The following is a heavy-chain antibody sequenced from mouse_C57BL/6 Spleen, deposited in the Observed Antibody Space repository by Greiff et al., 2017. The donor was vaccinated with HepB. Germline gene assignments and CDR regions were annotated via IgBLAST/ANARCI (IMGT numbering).Heavy chain of an antibody. J-gene: IGHJ2*01. V-gene: IGHV1-18*01. Sequence: VQLQQSGPELVKPGASVKIPCKASGYTFTDYNMDWVKQSHGKSLEWIGDINPNNGGTSYNQKFKGKATLTVDKSSSTAYMELRSLTSEDTAVYYCARRRIYYGSSSLDYWGQGTTRTVSS. D-gene: IGHD1-1*01. CDR3: ARRRIYYGSSSLDY. CDR2: INPNNGGT. CDR1: GYTFTDYN.